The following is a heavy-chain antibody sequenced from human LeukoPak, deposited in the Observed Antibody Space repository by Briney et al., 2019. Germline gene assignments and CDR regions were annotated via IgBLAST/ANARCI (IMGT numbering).Heavy chain of an antibody. D-gene: IGHD5-24*01. CDR2: IYYSGST. CDR3: ARGPGMATIKD. V-gene: IGHV4-59*11. Sequence: PSETLSLTCNVSGGSISSHYWSWIRPPPGKGLEYIGNIYYSGSTNYNPSLKSRVAVSIDTSKNQFSLKLSSVTAADTAVYYCARGPGMATIKDWGQGTLVTVSS. J-gene: IGHJ4*02. CDR1: GGSISSHY.